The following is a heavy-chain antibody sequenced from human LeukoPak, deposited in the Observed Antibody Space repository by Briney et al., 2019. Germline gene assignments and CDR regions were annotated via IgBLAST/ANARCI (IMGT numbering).Heavy chain of an antibody. CDR2: IYYSGST. CDR1: GGSISSHY. CDR3: AREGYDFWSGEIYYYYMDV. D-gene: IGHD3-3*01. Sequence: SETLSLTCTVSGGSISSHYWSWIRRPPGKGLEWIGYIYYSGSTNYNPSLKSRVTISVDTSKNQFSLKLSSVTAADTAVYYCAREGYDFWSGEIYYYYMDVWGKGTTVTVSS. J-gene: IGHJ6*03. V-gene: IGHV4-59*11.